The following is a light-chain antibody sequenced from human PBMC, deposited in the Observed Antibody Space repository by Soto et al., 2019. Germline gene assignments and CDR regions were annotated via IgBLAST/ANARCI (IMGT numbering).Light chain of an antibody. CDR3: QQAYNFPRT. CDR1: QGLGVW. Sequence: DMQMTQSPSSVSASVGDRVTITCRASQGLGVWLGWYQQTPGKAPQLLIFGASVLQTGVPSRFSGSGSATDFTLTISSLQPEDFATSYCQQAYNFPRTFGGGTKVESK. CDR2: GAS. V-gene: IGKV1-12*01. J-gene: IGKJ4*01.